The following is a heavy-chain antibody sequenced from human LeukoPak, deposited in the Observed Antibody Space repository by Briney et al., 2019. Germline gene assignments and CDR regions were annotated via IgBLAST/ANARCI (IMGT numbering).Heavy chain of an antibody. CDR3: AREWHHVFDL. Sequence: SEPQSLTCTVSGGSISSYSWSWMRQPAGKGLEWIGRIYPRESPNYNPSLKSRVIMSVDKSKNQFSLKLRSVTAADTAVYYCAREWHHVFDLWGQRNVVTVSS. V-gene: IGHV4-4*07. CDR2: IYPRESP. J-gene: IGHJ4*02. CDR1: GGSISSYS. D-gene: IGHD5-12*01.